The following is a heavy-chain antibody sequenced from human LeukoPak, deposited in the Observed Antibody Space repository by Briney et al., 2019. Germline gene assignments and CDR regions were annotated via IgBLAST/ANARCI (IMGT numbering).Heavy chain of an antibody. J-gene: IGHJ6*02. V-gene: IGHV1-3*01. D-gene: IGHD3-3*01. Sequence: GASVKVSCKASGYTFTSYAMHWVRQAPGQRLEWMGWINAGNGNTKYSQKFQGRVTITRDTSASTAYMELSSLRSEDTAVYYCARAGVRDSWSGYYRKNGYGMDVWGQGTTVTVSS. CDR3: ARAGVRDSWSGYYRKNGYGMDV. CDR1: GYTFTSYA. CDR2: INAGNGNT.